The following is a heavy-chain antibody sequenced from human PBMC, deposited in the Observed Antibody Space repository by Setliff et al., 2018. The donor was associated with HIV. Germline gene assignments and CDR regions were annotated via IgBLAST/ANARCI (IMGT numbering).Heavy chain of an antibody. CDR2: INGDGGSP. CDR3: AKVLLRTNAVYGVVSNRFDP. V-gene: IGHV3-74*01. Sequence: SLRLSCTASGFTFDKFWMHWLRHTPGKGLMWVSRINGDGGSPGYAGSVKGRFTISRDSSKNTLYLHMNSLRLEDTAVYFCAKVLLRTNAVYGVVSNRFDPWGQGALVTVSS. D-gene: IGHD2-8*01. J-gene: IGHJ5*02. CDR1: GFTFDKFW.